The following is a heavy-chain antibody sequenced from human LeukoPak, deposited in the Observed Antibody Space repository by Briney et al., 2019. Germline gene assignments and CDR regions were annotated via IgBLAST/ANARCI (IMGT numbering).Heavy chain of an antibody. V-gene: IGHV4-59*01. D-gene: IGHD3-10*01. J-gene: IGHJ4*02. Sequence: SETLSLTCTVSSGSISNYDWSWIRQPTGKGLEWIGYIYYSGSTNYNPSLRSRVTMSVDTSKNQFSLKLSSVTAADTAVYYCARSHGSGSYYNLNDYWGQGTLVTVSS. CDR1: SGSISNYD. CDR2: IYYSGST. CDR3: ARSHGSGSYYNLNDY.